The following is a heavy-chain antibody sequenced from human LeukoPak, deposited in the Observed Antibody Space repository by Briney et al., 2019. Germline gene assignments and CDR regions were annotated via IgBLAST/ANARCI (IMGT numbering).Heavy chain of an antibody. D-gene: IGHD4-11*01. J-gene: IGHJ6*03. CDR2: ISAYNGNT. CDR1: GYTFTSYG. CDR3: ARSTVGDSYYYMDV. V-gene: IGHV1-18*01. Sequence: GASVKVSCEASGYTFTSYGISWVRQAPGQGLEWMGWISAYNGNTNYAQKFQGRVTMTTDTSTSTAYMGLRSLRSDDTAVYYCARSTVGDSYYYMDVWGKGTTVTVSS.